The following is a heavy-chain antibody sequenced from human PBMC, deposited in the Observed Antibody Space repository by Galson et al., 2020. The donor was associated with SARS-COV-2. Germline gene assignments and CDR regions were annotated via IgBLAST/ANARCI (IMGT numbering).Heavy chain of an antibody. Sequence: GESLKISCKASGYTFTEYYIHWVRQAPGQGLEWMGWINPISGDTKYAQEFQGRVTMTRDTSISTVYMDLSRLRSDDTAVYYCVRLCYYHSSSNYYVDDIWGRGTLVTVSS. V-gene: IGHV1-2*02. CDR3: VRLCYYHSSSNYYVDDI. CDR2: INPISGDT. J-gene: IGHJ4*02. CDR1: GYTFTEYY. D-gene: IGHD3-22*01.